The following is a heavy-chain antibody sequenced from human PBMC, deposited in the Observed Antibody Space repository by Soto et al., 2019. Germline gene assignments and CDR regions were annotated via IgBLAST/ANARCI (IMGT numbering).Heavy chain of an antibody. Sequence: PGGSLRLSCAASGFTFDDYAMHWVRQAPGKGLEWVSSISWDGGIIGYADSVKGRFTISRDNAKNSLYLEMNSLRLEDTAWYYCAKDIYLGPRSHCDYWGQGTLVTAPQ. V-gene: IGHV3-9*01. CDR1: GFTFDDYA. J-gene: IGHJ4*02. CDR3: AKDIYLGPRSHCDY. D-gene: IGHD3-10*01. CDR2: ISWDGGII.